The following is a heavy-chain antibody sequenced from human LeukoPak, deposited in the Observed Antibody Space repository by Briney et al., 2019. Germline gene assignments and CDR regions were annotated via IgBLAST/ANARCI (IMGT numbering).Heavy chain of an antibody. CDR3: ARGGSRSYTGSTLDY. D-gene: IGHD5/OR15-5a*01. V-gene: IGHV4-59*01. CDR1: GGSITTYY. Sequence: SETLSLTCSVSGGSITTYYWNWIRQPPGKGLEWIGSISYSGSTNYNPSLKSRVTVSMDTSKNRFSLKLSFLTAADTAVYYCARGGSRSYTGSTLDYWGQGTLVTVAS. J-gene: IGHJ4*01. CDR2: ISYSGST.